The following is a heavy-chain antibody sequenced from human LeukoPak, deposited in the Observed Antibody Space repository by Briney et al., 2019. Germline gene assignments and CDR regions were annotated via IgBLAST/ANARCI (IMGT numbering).Heavy chain of an antibody. Sequence: GGSLRLSCSVSGFTFSSYAMSWVRQAPGKGLEWVSTISGSGVNTYYTDSVKGRFTISRDNSKNTLFLQMNSLRAEDTAVYYCAKDLCGVYGGYKRCSFFDYWGQGTLVTVSS. CDR1: GFTFSSYA. D-gene: IGHD4-23*01. V-gene: IGHV3-23*01. CDR2: ISGSGVNT. J-gene: IGHJ4*02. CDR3: AKDLCGVYGGYKRCSFFDY.